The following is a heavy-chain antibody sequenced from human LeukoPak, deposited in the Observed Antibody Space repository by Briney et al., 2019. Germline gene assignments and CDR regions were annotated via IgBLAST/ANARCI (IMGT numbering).Heavy chain of an antibody. Sequence: SETLSLTCTVSGGSISNYYWSWIRQPPGKGLEWIGEINHSGSTNYNPSLKSRVTISVDTSKNQFSLKLSSVTAEDTAVYYCARDSSSLTVRHWGQGTPVTVSS. CDR2: INHSGST. V-gene: IGHV4-34*01. CDR1: GGSISNYY. CDR3: ARDSSSLTVRH. J-gene: IGHJ1*01. D-gene: IGHD6-13*01.